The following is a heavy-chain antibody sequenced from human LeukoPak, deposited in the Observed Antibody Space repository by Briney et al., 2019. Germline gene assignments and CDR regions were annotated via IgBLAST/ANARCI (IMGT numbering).Heavy chain of an antibody. CDR2: FDPEDGET. J-gene: IGHJ4*02. CDR1: GYTLTELS. CDR3: ATLTHDSLNFDY. D-gene: IGHD2-21*02. Sequence: GASVKVSCKVSGYTLTELSMHWVRQAPGKGLEWMGGFDPEDGETIYAQKFQGRVTMTEDTSTDTAYVELSSLRSEDTAVYYCATLTHDSLNFDYWGQGTLVTVSS. V-gene: IGHV1-24*01.